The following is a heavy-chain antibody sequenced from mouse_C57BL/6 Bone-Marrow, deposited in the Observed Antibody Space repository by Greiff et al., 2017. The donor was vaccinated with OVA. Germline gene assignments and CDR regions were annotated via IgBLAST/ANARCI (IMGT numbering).Heavy chain of an antibody. V-gene: IGHV1-82*01. J-gene: IGHJ4*01. Sequence: QVQLQQSGPELVKPGASVKISCKASGYAFSSSWMNWVKQRPGKGLEWIGRIYPGDGDTNYNGKFKGKATLTADKSSSTAYMQLSSLTSEDSAVYFCARRTGTEAMDYWGQGTSVTVSS. D-gene: IGHD4-1*01. CDR1: GYAFSSSW. CDR3: ARRTGTEAMDY. CDR2: IYPGDGDT.